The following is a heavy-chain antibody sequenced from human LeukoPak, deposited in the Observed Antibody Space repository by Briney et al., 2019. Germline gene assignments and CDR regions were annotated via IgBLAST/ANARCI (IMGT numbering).Heavy chain of an antibody. J-gene: IGHJ4*02. CDR2: IRSKVYGGAP. V-gene: IGHV3-49*03. Sequence: PGGSLRLSCSASGFTFADFTMSWFRQSPGQGLEWVGFIRSKVYGGAPEHAASVAARFTISRDDSTSIAYLQMNSLQVEDTAVYYCARGSGRYAMVDWWGQGTLVTVSS. CDR3: ARGSGRYAMVDW. CDR1: GFTFADFT. D-gene: IGHD6-19*01.